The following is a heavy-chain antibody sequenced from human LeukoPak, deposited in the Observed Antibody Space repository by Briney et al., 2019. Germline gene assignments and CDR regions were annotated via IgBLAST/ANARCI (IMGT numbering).Heavy chain of an antibody. Sequence: SETLSLTCTVSGGSISSYYWSWTRQPPGKGLEWIGYIYYSGSTNYNPSLKSRVTISVDTSKNQFSLKLSSVTAADTAVYYCARIYDSSGYIDYWGQGTLVTVSS. D-gene: IGHD3-22*01. CDR3: ARIYDSSGYIDY. CDR1: GGSISSYY. J-gene: IGHJ4*02. CDR2: IYYSGST. V-gene: IGHV4-59*08.